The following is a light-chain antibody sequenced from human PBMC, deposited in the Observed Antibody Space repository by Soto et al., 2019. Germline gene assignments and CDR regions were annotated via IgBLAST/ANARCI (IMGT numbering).Light chain of an antibody. V-gene: IGKV1-5*03. Sequence: QMTQSPSTLSASVGDRVTITCRASQTISTWLAWYQQKPGKAPKLLIYRASSLESGVPSRFSGSGSGTEFTLTISSLQPDDFATYYCQQYNTFSPWTFGQGTKVDI. J-gene: IGKJ1*01. CDR2: RAS. CDR3: QQYNTFSPWT. CDR1: QTISTW.